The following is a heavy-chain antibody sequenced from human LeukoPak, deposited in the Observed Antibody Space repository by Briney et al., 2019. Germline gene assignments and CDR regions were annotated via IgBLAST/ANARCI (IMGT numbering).Heavy chain of an antibody. CDR1: GGSISSSSYY. CDR3: ARVPAAYYYYYYYMDV. CDR2: IYYSGST. V-gene: IGHV4-39*07. J-gene: IGHJ6*03. Sequence: PSETLSLTCTVSGGSISSSSYYWGWIRQPPGKGLEWIGSIYYSGSTYYNPSLKSRVTISVDTSKNQFSLKLSSVTAADTAVYYCARVPAAYYYYYYYMDVWGKGTTVTVSS.